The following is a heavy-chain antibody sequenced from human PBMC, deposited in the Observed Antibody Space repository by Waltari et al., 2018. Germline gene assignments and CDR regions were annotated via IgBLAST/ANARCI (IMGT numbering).Heavy chain of an antibody. CDR2: INPSGGGT. Sequence: QVQLVQSGAEVKKPGASVKVSCKASGYTFTNYYLHWVRQAPGQGLEWVGKINPSGGGTTYAQNFQGRVIMTSDTSTGTVYMQLSSLRSDDAAVYYCARGTYNLFDYWGRGALVTVSS. CDR3: ARGTYNLFDY. J-gene: IGHJ4*02. CDR1: GYTFTNYY. D-gene: IGHD1-1*01. V-gene: IGHV1-46*01.